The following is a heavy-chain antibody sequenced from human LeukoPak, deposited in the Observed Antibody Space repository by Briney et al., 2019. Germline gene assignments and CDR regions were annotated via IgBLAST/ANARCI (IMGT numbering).Heavy chain of an antibody. CDR2: ISYDGSNK. Sequence: GGSLRLSCAASGFTFSSYAMHWVRQAPGKGLEWVAVISYDGSNKYYADSVKGRFTISRDNSKNTLYLQMNSLRAEDTAVYYCARDHRGSSFADYWGQGTLVTVSS. D-gene: IGHD6-6*01. CDR3: ARDHRGSSFADY. J-gene: IGHJ4*02. V-gene: IGHV3-30*04. CDR1: GFTFSSYA.